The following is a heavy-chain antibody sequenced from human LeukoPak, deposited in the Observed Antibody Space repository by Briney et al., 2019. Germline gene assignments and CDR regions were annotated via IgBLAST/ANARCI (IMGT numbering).Heavy chain of an antibody. V-gene: IGHV1-2*06. CDR1: GYTFNGYF. CDR2: INPNSGVT. D-gene: IGHD1-26*01. Sequence: ASVKVSCKASGYTFNGYFMHWVRQAPGQGLEWMGRINPNSGVTNYPQKFQGRVTMTRDTSINTAYMELSRLRSDDTAVYYCARDTTGSLGHYWGQGTLVTVSS. CDR3: ARDTTGSLGHY. J-gene: IGHJ4*02.